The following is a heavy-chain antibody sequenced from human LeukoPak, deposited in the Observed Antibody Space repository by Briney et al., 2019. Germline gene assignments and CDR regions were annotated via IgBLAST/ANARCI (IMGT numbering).Heavy chain of an antibody. CDR2: IYPGDSDT. CDR1: GYNFTSYW. CDR3: ARQGGSYRWYFDY. Sequence: GESLQISCKGSGYNFTSYWIGWVRQMPGKGLEWMGIIYPGDSDTRYSPSFQGQVTISADKSISTAYLQWSSLKASDTAMYYCARQGGSYRWYFDYWGQGTLVTVSS. D-gene: IGHD1-26*01. J-gene: IGHJ4*02. V-gene: IGHV5-51*01.